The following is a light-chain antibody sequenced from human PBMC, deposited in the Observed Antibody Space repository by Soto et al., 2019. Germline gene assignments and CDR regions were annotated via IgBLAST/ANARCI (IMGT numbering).Light chain of an antibody. CDR2: DVS. CDR1: QSVSSN. V-gene: IGKV3-11*01. J-gene: IGKJ1*01. CDR3: QQRSNWPRT. Sequence: EIVMTQSPATLSVSPGERATLSCRASQSVSSNLAWYQQKPGQAPRLLIYDVSNRATGIPARFSGSGSGTDFTLTISSLEPEDLAVYYCQQRSNWPRTFGQGTKVDIK.